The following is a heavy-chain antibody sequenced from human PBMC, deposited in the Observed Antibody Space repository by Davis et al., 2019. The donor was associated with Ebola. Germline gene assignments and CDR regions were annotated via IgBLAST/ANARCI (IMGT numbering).Heavy chain of an antibody. J-gene: IGHJ5*02. CDR2: IKQDGSEK. V-gene: IGHV3-7*03. D-gene: IGHD3-9*01. Sequence: GESLKISCAASGFTFSSYWMSWVRQAPGKGLEWVANIKQDGSEKYYVDSVKGRFTISRDNAKNSLYLQMNSLRAEDTAVYYCARFVVRYFDWLLLGNWFDPWGQGTLVTVSS. CDR1: GFTFSSYW. CDR3: ARFVVRYFDWLLLGNWFDP.